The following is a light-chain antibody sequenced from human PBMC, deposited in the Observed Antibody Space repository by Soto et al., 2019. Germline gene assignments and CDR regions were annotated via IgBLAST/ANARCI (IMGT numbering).Light chain of an antibody. CDR2: GAS. CDR1: QGISNF. Sequence: DIQMTQSPSFLSASVGDRVTITCRASQGISNFLNWYQHKRGEAPNLLIYGASNLQTGVPSRFSGNGSGTDVALTINSLQPEDFATYYCQQSFSTPPTFGQGTNVDI. CDR3: QQSFSTPPT. J-gene: IGKJ1*01. V-gene: IGKV1-39*01.